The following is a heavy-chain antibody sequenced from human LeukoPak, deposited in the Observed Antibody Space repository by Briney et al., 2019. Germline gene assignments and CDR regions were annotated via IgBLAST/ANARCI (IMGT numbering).Heavy chain of an antibody. CDR1: GGSISSSSYC. V-gene: IGHV4-39*07. CDR3: TREAGNTQYFDY. CDR2: VYYTGGT. Sequence: SETLSLTCSVSGGSISSSSYCWGWIRQAPGKGLEWIGSVYYTGGTYYNPSLKSRVTISIDTSKNQFSLKLSSVTAADTAMYYCTREAGNTQYFDYWGQGTLVTVSS. D-gene: IGHD1-1*01. J-gene: IGHJ4*02.